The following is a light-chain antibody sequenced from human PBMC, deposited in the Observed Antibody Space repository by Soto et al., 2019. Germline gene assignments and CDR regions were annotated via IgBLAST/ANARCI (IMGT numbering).Light chain of an antibody. CDR1: QSVSSN. Sequence: EIVLTQSPATLSVYPGERATLSCRASQSVSSNLAWYQQKPGQAPRLLIYGASTRATGIPARFSGSGSGTEFTLTISSLQSEDFAVYYCQQYNNWPSTWTFGQGTKVDIK. CDR2: GAS. CDR3: QQYNNWPSTWT. V-gene: IGKV3-15*01. J-gene: IGKJ1*01.